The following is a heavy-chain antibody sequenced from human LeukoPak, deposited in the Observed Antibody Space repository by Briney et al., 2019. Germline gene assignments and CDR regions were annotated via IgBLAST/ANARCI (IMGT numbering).Heavy chain of an antibody. Sequence: ASVKVSCKASGYTFIGYYMHWVRQAPGQGLEWMGRINPNSGGTNYAQKFQGRVTMTRDTSISTAYMELSRLRSDDTAVYYCARGMWDDLIFDYWGQGTLVTVSS. CDR3: ARGMWDDLIFDY. CDR2: INPNSGGT. J-gene: IGHJ4*02. V-gene: IGHV1-2*06. D-gene: IGHD1-26*01. CDR1: GYTFIGYY.